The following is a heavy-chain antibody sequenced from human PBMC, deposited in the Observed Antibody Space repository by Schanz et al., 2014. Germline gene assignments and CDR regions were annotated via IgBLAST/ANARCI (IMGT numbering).Heavy chain of an antibody. CDR2: IYDSGNT. J-gene: IGHJ4*02. V-gene: IGHV4-4*02. CDR1: GASVSSDNW. D-gene: IGHD3-10*01. Sequence: QVQLEESGAGLVKPSGTLSLTCAVSGASVSSDNWWNWVRQPPGKGLEWIGEIYDSGNTNYNPSLRSRVPSSVDDPKNQFSLQLTSVTAADTAVYYCARGGQGFGEPHQRLFEYWGPGTLVTVSS. CDR3: ARGGQGFGEPHQRLFEY.